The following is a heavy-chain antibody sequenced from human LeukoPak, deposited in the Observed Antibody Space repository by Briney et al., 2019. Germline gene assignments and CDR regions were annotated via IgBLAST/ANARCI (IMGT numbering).Heavy chain of an antibody. D-gene: IGHD4-17*01. J-gene: IGHJ4*02. CDR1: GFTFNNFG. CDR2: VRSGGTDK. CDR3: AKDRDDYGDDC. Sequence: PGGSLRLSCAASGFTFNNFGMHWIRQAPGKGLEWVALVRSGGTDKYYAGSVKGRFTISRDNSKNMVYLQMNSLRVEDTAVYYCAKDRDDYGDDCWGQGILVTVST. V-gene: IGHV3-30*02.